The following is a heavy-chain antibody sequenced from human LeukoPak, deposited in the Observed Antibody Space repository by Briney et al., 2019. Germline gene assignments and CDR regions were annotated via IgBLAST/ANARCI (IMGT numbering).Heavy chain of an antibody. CDR1: GGTFSSYA. Sequence: GASVKVSCKASGGTFSSYAISWVRQAPGQGLEWMGRIIPIFGTANYAQKFQGRVTITTDESTSTAYMELSSLRSEDTAVYHCARDWRVQGYSYGXGFDYWGQGTLVTVSS. CDR3: ARDWRVQGYSYGXGFDY. V-gene: IGHV1-69*05. CDR2: IIPIFGTA. J-gene: IGHJ4*02. D-gene: IGHD5-18*01.